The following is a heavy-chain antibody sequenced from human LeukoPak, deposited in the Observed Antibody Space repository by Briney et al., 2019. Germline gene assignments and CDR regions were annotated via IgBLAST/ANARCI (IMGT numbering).Heavy chain of an antibody. CDR2: ISSNGGST. CDR1: GFTVSSKY. Sequence: GGSLRLSCAASGFTVSSKYISWVRQAPGMGLESVSAISSNGGSTYYATSVKGRFTISRDNSKNTLYLQMGSLRPEDMAVYYCSRRGRDYGLDYWGQGTLVTVSS. CDR3: SRRGRDYGLDY. J-gene: IGHJ4*02. V-gene: IGHV3-64*01. D-gene: IGHD4/OR15-4a*01.